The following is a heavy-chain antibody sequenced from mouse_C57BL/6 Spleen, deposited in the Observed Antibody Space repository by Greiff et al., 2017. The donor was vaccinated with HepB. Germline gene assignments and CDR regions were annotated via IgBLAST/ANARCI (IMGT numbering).Heavy chain of an antibody. CDR1: GYTFTSYW. V-gene: IGHV1-50*01. CDR3: AREGGLRRFAY. Sequence: VQLQQPGAELVKPGASVKLSCKASGYTFTSYWMQWVKQRPGQGLEWIGEIDPSDSYTNYNQKFKGKATLTVDTSSSTAYMQLSSLTSEDSAVYYCAREGGLRRFAYWGQGTLVTVSA. CDR2: IDPSDSYT. J-gene: IGHJ3*01. D-gene: IGHD2-4*01.